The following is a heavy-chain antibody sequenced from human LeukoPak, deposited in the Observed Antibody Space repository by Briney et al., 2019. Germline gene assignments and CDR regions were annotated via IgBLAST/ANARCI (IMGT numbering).Heavy chain of an antibody. CDR2: ISAYNGNT. J-gene: IGHJ4*02. CDR3: ARAGLYDSSGYYGGY. CDR1: GYTFTIYG. Sequence: GASVKVSCKASGYTFTIYGISWVRQAPGQGLEWMGWISAYNGNTNYAQKLQGRVTMTTDTSTSTAYMELRSLRSDDTAVYYCARAGLYDSSGYYGGYWGQGTLVTVSS. V-gene: IGHV1-18*01. D-gene: IGHD3-22*01.